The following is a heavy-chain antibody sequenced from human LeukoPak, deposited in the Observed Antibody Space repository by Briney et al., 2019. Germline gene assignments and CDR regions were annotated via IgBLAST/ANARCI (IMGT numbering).Heavy chain of an antibody. CDR3: ARYYYDSSGYPKAYYFDY. J-gene: IGHJ4*02. Sequence: SETLSLTCAVYGXXXSGYYXXXIRQPPXXXXXXXXXXXXXGSTNYNPSLKSRVTISVDTSKNQFSLKLSSVTAADTAVYYCARYYYDSSGYPKAYYFDYWGQGTLVTVSS. D-gene: IGHD3-22*01. V-gene: IGHV4-34*01. CDR2: XXXXGST. CDR1: GXXXSGYY.